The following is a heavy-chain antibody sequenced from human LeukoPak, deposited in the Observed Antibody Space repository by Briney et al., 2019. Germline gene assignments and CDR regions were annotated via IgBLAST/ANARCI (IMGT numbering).Heavy chain of an antibody. CDR3: ARDDYYGSGSYYN. V-gene: IGHV4-61*01. J-gene: IGHJ4*02. D-gene: IGHD3-10*01. CDR1: GYSISSGYY. CDR2: IYYSGST. Sequence: SETLSLTCTVSGYSISSGYYWSWIRQPPGKGLEWIGYIYYSGSTNYNPSLKSRVTISVDTSKSQFSLKLSSVTAADTAVYYCARDDYYGSGSYYNWGQGTLVTVSS.